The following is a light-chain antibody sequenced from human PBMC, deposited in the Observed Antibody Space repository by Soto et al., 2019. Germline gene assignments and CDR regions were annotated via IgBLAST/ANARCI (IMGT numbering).Light chain of an antibody. J-gene: IGKJ2*01. CDR2: GAS. V-gene: IGKV3-15*01. CDR3: QQYNNVPTYT. Sequence: EIVMTQSPATLSVSPGERATLSCRASQSISSSLAWYQQKPGQAPRLLIYGASTRATGIPARFSGSGSGTEFTLTISSLQSEDFAVYYCQQYNNVPTYTFGQGTKLEIK. CDR1: QSISSS.